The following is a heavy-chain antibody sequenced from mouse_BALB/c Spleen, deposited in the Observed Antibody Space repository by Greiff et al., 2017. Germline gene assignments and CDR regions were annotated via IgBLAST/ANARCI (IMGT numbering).Heavy chain of an antibody. V-gene: IGHV5-6-4*01. CDR2: ISSGGSYT. J-gene: IGHJ2*01. Sequence: EVQLVESGGGLVKPGGSLKLSCAASGFTFSSYTMSWVRQTPEKRLEWVATISSGGSYTYYPDSVKGRFTISRDNAKNTLYLQMSSLKSEDTAMYYCTRAYDGYSYYFDYWGQGTTLTVSS. CDR1: GFTFSSYT. CDR3: TRAYDGYSYYFDY. D-gene: IGHD2-3*01.